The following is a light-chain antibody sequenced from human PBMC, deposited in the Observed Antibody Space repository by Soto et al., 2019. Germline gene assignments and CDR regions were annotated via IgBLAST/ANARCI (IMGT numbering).Light chain of an antibody. Sequence: EIVLTQSPGTLSLSPGERATLSCRTSQSVSNNYLAWYQQKPGQAPRLLIYSASRRPTDIPVRFSGSGSGAEFTLTISSLQSEDFAIYYCQQYNTLPPTFGQGTKVDIK. CDR1: QSVSNN. CDR3: QQYNTLPPT. CDR2: SAS. J-gene: IGKJ1*01. V-gene: IGKV3-15*01.